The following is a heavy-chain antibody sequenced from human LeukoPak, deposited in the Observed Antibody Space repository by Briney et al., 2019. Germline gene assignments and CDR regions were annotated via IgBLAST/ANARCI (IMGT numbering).Heavy chain of an antibody. CDR2: MNPNSGNT. J-gene: IGHJ5*02. D-gene: IGHD2-2*02. Sequence: ASVKVSCKAPGYTFTSYDINWVRQATGQGLEWMGWMNPNSGNTGYAQKFQGRVTITRNTSISTAYMELSSLRSEDTAVYYCARGMGIQLLYRSPWFDPWGQGTLVTVSS. V-gene: IGHV1-8*03. CDR3: ARGMGIQLLYRSPWFDP. CDR1: GYTFTSYD.